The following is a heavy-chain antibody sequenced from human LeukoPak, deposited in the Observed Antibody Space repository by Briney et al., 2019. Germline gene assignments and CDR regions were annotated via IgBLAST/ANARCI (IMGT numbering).Heavy chain of an antibody. D-gene: IGHD3-22*01. J-gene: IGHJ4*02. CDR2: INPNSGGT. CDR1: GYTFTGYY. V-gene: IGHV1-2*02. Sequence: ASVKVSCKASGYTFTGYYMRWVRQAPGQGLEWMGWINPNSGGTNYAQKFQGRVTMTRDTSISTAYMELSRLRSDDTAVYYCARGSSGYLKGFDYWGQGTLVTVSS. CDR3: ARGSSGYLKGFDY.